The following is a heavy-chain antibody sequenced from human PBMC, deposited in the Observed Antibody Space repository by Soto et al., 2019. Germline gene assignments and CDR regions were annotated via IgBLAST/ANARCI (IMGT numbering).Heavy chain of an antibody. D-gene: IGHD1-26*01. CDR3: ARDEATIGANWFDP. CDR1: VWTFVGYA. V-gene: IGHV3-23*01. CDR2: ISGSGDST. J-gene: IGHJ5*02. Sequence: GVSQRLSYAASVWTFVGYAVSCVLQAPGKGLEWVSRISGSGDSTDYADSVKGRFAVSRDNFKNTLYVQMNSLRADDTAIYYCARDEATIGANWFDPWGQGTLVTVSS.